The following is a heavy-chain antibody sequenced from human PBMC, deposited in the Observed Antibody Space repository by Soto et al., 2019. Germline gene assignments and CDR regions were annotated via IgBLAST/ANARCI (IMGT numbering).Heavy chain of an antibody. CDR2: IIPIFGTA. V-gene: IGHV1-69*01. Sequence: QVQLVQSGAEVKKPGSSVKVSCKASGGTFSSYAISWVRQAPGQGLEWMGGIIPIFGTANYAQKFQGRVTITADESTSKAYMELSSLRSEDTAVYYCAREDIVVVPAAMDRYYYYYGMDVWGQGTTVTVSS. CDR3: AREDIVVVPAAMDRYYYYYGMDV. D-gene: IGHD2-2*01. J-gene: IGHJ6*02. CDR1: GGTFSSYA.